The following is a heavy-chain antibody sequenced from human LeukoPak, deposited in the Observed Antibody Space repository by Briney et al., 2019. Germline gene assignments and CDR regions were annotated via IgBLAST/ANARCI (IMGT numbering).Heavy chain of an antibody. D-gene: IGHD3-10*01. CDR2: INHSGST. CDR3: ARDQHYGSGSYYNYYYYGMDV. V-gene: IGHV4-34*01. Sequence: SETLPLTCAVYGGSFSGYYWSWIRQPPGKGLEWIGEINHSGSTNYNPSLKSRVTISVDTSKNQFSLKLSSVTAADTAVYYCARDQHYGSGSYYNYYYYGMDVWGKGTTVTVSS. J-gene: IGHJ6*04. CDR1: GGSFSGYY.